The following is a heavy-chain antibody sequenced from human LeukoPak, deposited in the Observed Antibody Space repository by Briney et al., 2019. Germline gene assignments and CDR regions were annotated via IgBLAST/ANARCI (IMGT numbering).Heavy chain of an antibody. Sequence: GGSLRLSCAASGFTFSSYAMHWVRQAPGKGLEWVAVISYDGSNKYYADSVKGRFTISRDNSKNTLYLQMNSLRAEDTAVYYCARVPGLMVFDAFDIWGQGTMVTVSS. J-gene: IGHJ3*02. V-gene: IGHV3-30*04. D-gene: IGHD2-8*01. CDR1: GFTFSSYA. CDR2: ISYDGSNK. CDR3: ARVPGLMVFDAFDI.